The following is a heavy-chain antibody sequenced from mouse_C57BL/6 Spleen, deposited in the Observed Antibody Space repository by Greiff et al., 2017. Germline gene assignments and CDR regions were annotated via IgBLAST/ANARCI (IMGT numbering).Heavy chain of an antibody. CDR1: DSEVFPIAY. D-gene: IGHD1-1*01. CDR3: ARNYYGSSYVGFAY. Sequence: QVQLQQSGSELRSPGSSVKLSCKDFDSEVFPIAYMSWVRQKPGHGFEWIGGILPSIGRTIYGEKFEDKATLDADTLSNTAYLELNSLTSEDSAIYYCARNYYGSSYVGFAYWGQGTLVTVSA. V-gene: IGHV15-2*01. CDR2: ILPSIGRT. J-gene: IGHJ3*01.